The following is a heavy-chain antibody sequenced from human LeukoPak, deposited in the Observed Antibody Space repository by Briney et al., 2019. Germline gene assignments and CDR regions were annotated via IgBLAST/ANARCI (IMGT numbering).Heavy chain of an antibody. CDR2: ISSSGSTI. Sequence: GGSLRLSCAASGFTFSDYYMSWIRQAPGKGLEGVSYISSSGSTIYYADSVKGRFTISRDNAKNSLYLQMNSLRAEDTAVYYCAGVLDAGPLFDIWGQGTMVTVSS. V-gene: IGHV3-11*01. CDR1: GFTFSDYY. J-gene: IGHJ3*02. CDR3: AGVLDAGPLFDI. D-gene: IGHD3-10*01.